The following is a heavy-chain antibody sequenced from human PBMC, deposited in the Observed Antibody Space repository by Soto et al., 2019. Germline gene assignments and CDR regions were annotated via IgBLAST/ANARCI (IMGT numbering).Heavy chain of an antibody. V-gene: IGHV1-69*13. D-gene: IGHD2-2*01. CDR2: IIPIFGTA. J-gene: IGHJ6*02. CDR3: ARVSCSSTSCLYYYYGMDV. Sequence: SVKVSCKASGGTFSSYAISRVRQAPGQGLEWMGGIIPIFGTANYAQKFQGRVTITADESTSTAYMELSSLRSEDTAVYYCARVSCSSTSCLYYYYGMDVWGQGTTVTVSS. CDR1: GGTFSSYA.